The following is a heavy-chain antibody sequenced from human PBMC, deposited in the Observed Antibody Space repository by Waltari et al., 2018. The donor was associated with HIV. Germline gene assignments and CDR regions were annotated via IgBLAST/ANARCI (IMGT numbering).Heavy chain of an antibody. D-gene: IGHD6-19*01. Sequence: EVQLVESGGGLVKPGGSLRLSCAASGFTFSSYSMNWVRQAPGKGLEWVSYISSGSTCIHYVDSMKVRFAISRDNAKQPLYRQRNSLRAEDTALYYCARSLAVAGTRGCGMDVWGQGTTVTVSS. CDR3: ARSLAVAGTRGCGMDV. CDR2: ISSGSTCI. V-gene: IGHV3-21*01. CDR1: GFTFSSYS. J-gene: IGHJ6*02.